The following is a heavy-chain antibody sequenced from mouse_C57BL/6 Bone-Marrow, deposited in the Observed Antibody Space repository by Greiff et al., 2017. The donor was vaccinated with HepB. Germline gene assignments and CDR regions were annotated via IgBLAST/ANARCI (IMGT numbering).Heavy chain of an antibody. CDR2: IRLKSDNYAT. D-gene: IGHD4-1*01. V-gene: IGHV6-3*01. J-gene: IGHJ3*01. CDR1: GFTFSNYW. CDR3: KTGAWFAY. Sequence: EVKLQESGGGLVQPGGSMKLSCVASGFTFSNYWMNWVRQSPEKGLEWVAQIRLKSDNYATHYAESVKGRFTISRDDSKSSVYLQMNNLRAEDTGIYYCKTGAWFAYWGQGTLVTVSA.